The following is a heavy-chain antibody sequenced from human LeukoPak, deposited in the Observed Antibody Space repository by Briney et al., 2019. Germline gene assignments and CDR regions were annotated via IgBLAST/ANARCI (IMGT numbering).Heavy chain of an antibody. CDR3: ARGTPYPGTPTDY. CDR1: GFAFSSYA. Sequence: GGSLRLSCAASGFAFSSYAMSWVRQAPGKGLEWVSAISGSGGSTYYADSVKGRFTISRDNSKNTLYLQMNSLRAEDTAVYYCARGTPYPGTPTDYWGQGTLVTVSS. V-gene: IGHV3-23*01. CDR2: ISGSGGST. D-gene: IGHD2-15*01. J-gene: IGHJ4*02.